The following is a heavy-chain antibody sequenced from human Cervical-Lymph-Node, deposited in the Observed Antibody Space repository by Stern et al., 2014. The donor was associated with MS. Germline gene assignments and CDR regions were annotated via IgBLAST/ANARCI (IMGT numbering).Heavy chain of an antibody. CDR2: IYPGDSDP. J-gene: IGHJ4*02. V-gene: IGHV5-51*01. CDR1: GYSFTANW. CDR3: ARDYGDYAFDY. Sequence: EDQLLESGAEVKKPGESLKISCKGSGYSFTANWIAWVRQMPGKGLQWMGIIYPGDSDPRYSPSFQGKFTISADKSISTAYLQWSSLKASDTAMYYCARDYGDYAFDYWGQGTLVTVSS. D-gene: IGHD4-17*01.